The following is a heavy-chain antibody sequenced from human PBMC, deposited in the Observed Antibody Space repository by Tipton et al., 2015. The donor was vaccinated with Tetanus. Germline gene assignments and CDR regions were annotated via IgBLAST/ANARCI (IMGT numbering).Heavy chain of an antibody. V-gene: IGHV4-34*01. Sequence: GLVKPSETLSLTCAVYGGSFSAYYWSWIRQSPGKGLEWIGEINHSGSTTYGPSFKSRVTISVDTPKNQFSLKLTSLTVADTAVYYCARGGSYSYGPRGFDLWGRGTLVTVSS. CDR1: GGSFSAYY. D-gene: IGHD5-18*01. J-gene: IGHJ2*01. CDR2: INHSGST. CDR3: ARGGSYSYGPRGFDL.